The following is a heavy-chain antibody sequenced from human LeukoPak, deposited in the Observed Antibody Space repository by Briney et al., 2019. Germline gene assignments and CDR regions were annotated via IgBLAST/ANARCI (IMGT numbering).Heavy chain of an antibody. D-gene: IGHD2-15*01. J-gene: IGHJ4*02. V-gene: IGHV4-59*01. Sequence: PSETLSLTCTVSGASISNYYWSWIRQPPGKGLEWIGYISYSGSTNYNPSLRSRVTISVDTSKNQFSLKLSSVIVTDTALYYCAKVGCSGGTCFDHWGQGTLVTVSS. CDR3: AKVGCSGGTCFDH. CDR1: GASISNYY. CDR2: ISYSGST.